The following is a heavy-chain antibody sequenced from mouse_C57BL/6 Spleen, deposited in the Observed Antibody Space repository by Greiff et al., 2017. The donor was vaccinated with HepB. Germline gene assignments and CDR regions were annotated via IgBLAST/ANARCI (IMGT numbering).Heavy chain of an antibody. CDR3: ARGNSSGYAYYFDY. Sequence: MPGQGLEWIGEIDPSDSYTNYNQTFKGKSTLTVDKSSSTAYMQLSSLTSEDSAVYYCARGNSSGYAYYFDYWGQGTTLTVSS. J-gene: IGHJ2*01. CDR2: IDPSDSYT. D-gene: IGHD3-2*02. V-gene: IGHV1-69*01.